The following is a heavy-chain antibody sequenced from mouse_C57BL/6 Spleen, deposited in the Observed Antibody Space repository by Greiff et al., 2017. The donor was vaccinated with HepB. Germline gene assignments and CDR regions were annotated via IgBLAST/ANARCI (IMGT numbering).Heavy chain of an antibody. CDR2: INPNNGGT. J-gene: IGHJ2*01. Sequence: EVKLVDSGPELVKPGASVKIPCKASGYTFTDYNMDWVKQSHGKSLEWIGDINPNNGGTIYNQKFKGKATLTVDKSSSTAYMELRSLTSEDTAVYYCARSPRDYDGPDYWGQGTTLTVSS. V-gene: IGHV1-18*01. D-gene: IGHD2-3*01. CDR1: GYTFTDYN. CDR3: ARSPRDYDGPDY.